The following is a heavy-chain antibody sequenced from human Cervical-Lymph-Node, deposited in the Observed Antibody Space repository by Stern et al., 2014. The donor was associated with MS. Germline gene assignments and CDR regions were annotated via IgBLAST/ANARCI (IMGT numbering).Heavy chain of an antibody. D-gene: IGHD5-12*01. CDR3: ARSPATPSGYDRFDY. J-gene: IGHJ4*02. CDR2: IFPRDSTT. Sequence: VQLVQSGAEVEKPGESLKISCEASGYLFDDYWIGWVRQMSGRGLELVAIIFPRDSTTRYSPSVQGPVTISADKSISTAYLQWSSLRAPDPAMYSCARSPATPSGYDRFDYWGQGALVTVSS. V-gene: IGHV5-51*03. CDR1: GYLFDDYW.